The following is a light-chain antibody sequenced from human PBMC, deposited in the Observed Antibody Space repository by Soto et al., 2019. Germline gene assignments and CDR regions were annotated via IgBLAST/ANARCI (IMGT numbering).Light chain of an antibody. CDR3: QLYGSSPRS. V-gene: IGKV3-20*01. J-gene: IGKJ2*01. CDR2: DPS. Sequence: EIVLTQSPGTLSLSPEERATLSCRASQSVRSNHLAWYQQKPGQAPRLLIYDPSSRATGIPDRFSGSGSGTDFTLTICRLEPEDVAVYYCQLYGSSPRSFGRGTKLEI. CDR1: QSVRSNH.